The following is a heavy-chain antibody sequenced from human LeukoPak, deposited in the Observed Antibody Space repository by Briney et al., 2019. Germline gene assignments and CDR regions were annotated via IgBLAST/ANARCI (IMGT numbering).Heavy chain of an antibody. CDR2: IGTAGDT. CDR1: GFSFSSYD. J-gene: IGHJ4*02. Sequence: PGGSLRLSCAASGFSFSSYDMHWVRHGTGKGLEWVSGIGTAGDTYYPGSVKGRFTISRENAKNSLYLQMNSLRVGDTAVYFCARAVPGTAELDYWGQGTLVTVSS. D-gene: IGHD6-19*01. V-gene: IGHV3-13*01. CDR3: ARAVPGTAELDY.